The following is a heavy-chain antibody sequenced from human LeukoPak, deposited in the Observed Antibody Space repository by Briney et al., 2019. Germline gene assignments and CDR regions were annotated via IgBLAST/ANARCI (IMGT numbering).Heavy chain of an antibody. CDR3: AGDQEGFDY. CDR1: GYTFTSYY. Sequence: ASVNVSCKASGYTFTSYYMYWVRQAPGQGLEWMGIINPSGGGTSYPQKFQGRVTMTRDTSTSTVHMELSGLRSEDTAVYYCAGDQEGFDYWGQGTLVTVSS. CDR2: INPSGGGT. J-gene: IGHJ4*02. V-gene: IGHV1-46*01.